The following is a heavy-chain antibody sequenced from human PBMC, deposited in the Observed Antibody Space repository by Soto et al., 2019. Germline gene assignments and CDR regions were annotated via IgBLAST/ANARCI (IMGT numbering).Heavy chain of an antibody. J-gene: IGHJ4*02. CDR1: GGSFSGYY. CDR2: INHSGST. D-gene: IGHD6-13*01. CDR3: ARGPVKSESSSWSTATYFDY. V-gene: IGHV4-34*01. Sequence: PSESLSLTCAVYGGSFSGYYWSWIRQPPGKGLEWIGEINHSGSTNYNPSLKSRVTISVDTSKNQFSLKLSSVTAADTAVYYCARGPVKSESSSWSTATYFDYWGQGTLVTVS.